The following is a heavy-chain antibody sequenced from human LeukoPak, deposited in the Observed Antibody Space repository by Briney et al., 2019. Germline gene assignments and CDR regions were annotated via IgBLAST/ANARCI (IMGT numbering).Heavy chain of an antibody. Sequence: SETLSLTCAVYGGSFSGYYWSWIRQPPGKGLEWIGEINHSGSTNYNPSLKSRVTISVDTSKNQFSLKVSSVTAADTAVYYCARAPDTAMGYYYDYWGQGTLVTVSS. CDR2: INHSGST. J-gene: IGHJ4*02. CDR3: ARAPDTAMGYYYDY. CDR1: GGSFSGYY. D-gene: IGHD5-18*01. V-gene: IGHV4-34*09.